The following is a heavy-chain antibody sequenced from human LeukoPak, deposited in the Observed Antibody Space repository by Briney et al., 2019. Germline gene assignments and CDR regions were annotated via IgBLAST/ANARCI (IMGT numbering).Heavy chain of an antibody. V-gene: IGHV3-30*18. CDR3: AKDYLVVGASSFDY. Sequence: GGSLRLSCSASGFTFSSYGMHWVRQAPGKGLEWVAVISYDSVYKYYADSVRGRFSISRDNSKNTLYLQMNSLRAEDTALYYCAKDYLVVGASSFDYWGQGTLVTVSS. J-gene: IGHJ4*02. CDR1: GFTFSSYG. D-gene: IGHD1-26*01. CDR2: ISYDSVYK.